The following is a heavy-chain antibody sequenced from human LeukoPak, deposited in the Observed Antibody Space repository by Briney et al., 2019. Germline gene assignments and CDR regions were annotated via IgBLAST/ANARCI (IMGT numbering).Heavy chain of an antibody. D-gene: IGHD6-13*01. Sequence: RSLRLSCAASGFTFSSYGMHWVRQAPGKGLEWVAVISYDGSNKYYADSVKGRFTISRDNSKNTLYLQMNSLRAEDTAVYYCAKDNGYSSSWYDYWGQGTLVTVSS. CDR1: GFTFSSYG. CDR2: ISYDGSNK. CDR3: AKDNGYSSSWYDY. V-gene: IGHV3-30*18. J-gene: IGHJ4*02.